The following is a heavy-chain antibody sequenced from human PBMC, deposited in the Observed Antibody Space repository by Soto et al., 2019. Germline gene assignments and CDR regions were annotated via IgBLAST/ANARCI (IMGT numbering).Heavy chain of an antibody. CDR3: AKDLEGYCSSTSCYVMGPIDY. CDR2: ISGSGGST. D-gene: IGHD2-2*01. CDR1: GFTFSSYA. Sequence: PGGSLRLSCAASGFTFSSYAMSWVRQAPGKGLEWVSAISGSGGSTYYADSVKGRFTISRDNSKNTLYLQMNSLRAEDTAVYYCAKDLEGYCSSTSCYVMGPIDYWGQGTLVTVSS. V-gene: IGHV3-23*01. J-gene: IGHJ4*02.